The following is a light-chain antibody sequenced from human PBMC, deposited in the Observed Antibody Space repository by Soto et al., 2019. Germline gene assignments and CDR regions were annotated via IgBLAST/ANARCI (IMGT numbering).Light chain of an antibody. Sequence: QSVLTQPPSASGAPGQTVTISCSGRSSNIGANSVNWYQQVPGKAPKFLISSNNQRPSGVPDRFSGSKSGTSASLAISGLQSDDEADYYCAAWDDTLDVFYVFGSGTKLTVL. CDR2: SNN. CDR1: SSNIGANS. CDR3: AAWDDTLDVFYV. J-gene: IGLJ1*01. V-gene: IGLV1-44*01.